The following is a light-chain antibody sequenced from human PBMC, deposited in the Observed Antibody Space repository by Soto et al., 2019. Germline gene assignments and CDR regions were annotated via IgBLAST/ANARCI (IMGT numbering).Light chain of an antibody. CDR1: QTISSW. Sequence: DIQMTQSPSTLSASVGDRVTITCRASQTISSWLAWYQQKPRKASKVLISDASNVESGVRSRFRGSGSGTEFTLTISSLQPDDFASSYCHQYSTFPITFGQGPELEMK. V-gene: IGKV1-5*01. CDR3: HQYSTFPIT. J-gene: IGKJ2*01. CDR2: DAS.